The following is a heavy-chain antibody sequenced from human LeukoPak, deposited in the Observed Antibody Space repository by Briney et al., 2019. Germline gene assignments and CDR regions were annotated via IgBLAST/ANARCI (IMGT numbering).Heavy chain of an antibody. V-gene: IGHV5-51*01. J-gene: IGHJ4*02. Sequence: RGESLKISCKGSGYSFTSYWIGWVRQMPGKGLEWMGVIYPGNSDTRYSPSFQGQVTISADKSVSTAYLQWNSLKASDTAMYYCARPKGQYYYGSGSFSFDYWGQGTLVTVSS. CDR3: ARPKGQYYYGSGSFSFDY. CDR1: GYSFTSYW. CDR2: IYPGNSDT. D-gene: IGHD3-10*01.